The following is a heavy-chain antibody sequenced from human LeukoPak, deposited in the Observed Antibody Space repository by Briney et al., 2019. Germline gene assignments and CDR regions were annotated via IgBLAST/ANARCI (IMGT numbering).Heavy chain of an antibody. J-gene: IGHJ4*02. Sequence: PGGSLRLSCAASGFTFSSYGMHWVRQAPGKGLEWVAVIWYDGSNKYYADSVKGRFTISRDNSKNTLYLQMNSLRAEDTAVYYCAKEHHSSGWYEWGQGTLVTVSS. CDR3: AKEHHSSGWYE. CDR2: IWYDGSNK. V-gene: IGHV3-33*06. CDR1: GFTFSSYG. D-gene: IGHD6-19*01.